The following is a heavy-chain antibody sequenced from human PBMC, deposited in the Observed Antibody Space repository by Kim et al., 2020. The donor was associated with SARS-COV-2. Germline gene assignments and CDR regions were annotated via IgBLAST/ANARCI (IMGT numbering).Heavy chain of an antibody. CDR3: ARDRPTMVRGVINY. D-gene: IGHD3-10*01. V-gene: IGHV3-11*04. J-gene: IGHJ4*02. Sequence: ADSAKGRFPISRDNAKNSLYLQMNSLRAADTAVYYCARDRPTMVRGVINYWGQGTLVTVSS.